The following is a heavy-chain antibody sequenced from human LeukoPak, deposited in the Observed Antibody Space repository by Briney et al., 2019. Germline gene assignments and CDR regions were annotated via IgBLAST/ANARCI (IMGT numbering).Heavy chain of an antibody. CDR3: AKSNGYGLIDI. J-gene: IGHJ3*02. Sequence: PSETLSLTCAVYGGSFSGYYWSWIRQPPGKGLEWIGEINHSGSTNYNPSLKSRVTISVDASKNQFSLRLNSVTAADTAVYYCAKSNGYGLIDIWGQGTMVTVSS. V-gene: IGHV4-34*01. CDR1: GGSFSGYY. D-gene: IGHD3-10*01. CDR2: INHSGST.